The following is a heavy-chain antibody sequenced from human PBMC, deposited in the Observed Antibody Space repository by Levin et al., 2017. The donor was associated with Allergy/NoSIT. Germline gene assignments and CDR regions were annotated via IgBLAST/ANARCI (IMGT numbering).Heavy chain of an antibody. CDR2: ISSSSSYI. CDR1: GFTFSSYS. J-gene: IGHJ6*02. D-gene: IGHD3-3*01. V-gene: IGHV3-21*01. Sequence: GESLKISCAASGFTFSSYSMNWVRQAPGKGLEWVSSISSSSSYIYYADSVKGRFTISRDNAKNSLYLQMNSLRAEDTAVYYCARAGGYDFWSGYYTGQSHGYYYGMDVWGQGTTVTVSS. CDR3: ARAGGYDFWSGYYTGQSHGYYYGMDV.